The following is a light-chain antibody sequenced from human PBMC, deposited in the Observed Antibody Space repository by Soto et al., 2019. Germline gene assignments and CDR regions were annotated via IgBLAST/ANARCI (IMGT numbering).Light chain of an antibody. Sequence: DIQMTQSPSTLSGSVGDRVTITCRASQTISSWLAWYQQKPGKAPKLLIYKASTLKSGVPSRFSGSGSGTEFTLTIRSMQTDASATYYCQHYNSYSEAFGQGTKVDIK. V-gene: IGKV1-5*03. CDR2: KAS. CDR3: QHYNSYSEA. J-gene: IGKJ1*01. CDR1: QTISSW.